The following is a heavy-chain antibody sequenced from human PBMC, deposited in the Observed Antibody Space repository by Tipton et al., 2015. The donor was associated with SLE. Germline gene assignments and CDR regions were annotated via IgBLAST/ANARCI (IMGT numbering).Heavy chain of an antibody. CDR3: ARDAGGSLGMESYYYYMDV. J-gene: IGHJ6*03. Sequence: TLSLTCAVYGGSFSGYYWSWIRQPPGKGLEWIGEINHSGSTNYNPSLKSRVTISVDTSKNQFSLKLSSVTAADTAVYYCARDAGGSLGMESYYYYMDVWGKGTTVTVS. CDR2: INHSGST. CDR1: GGSFSGYY. D-gene: IGHD7-27*01. V-gene: IGHV4-34*01.